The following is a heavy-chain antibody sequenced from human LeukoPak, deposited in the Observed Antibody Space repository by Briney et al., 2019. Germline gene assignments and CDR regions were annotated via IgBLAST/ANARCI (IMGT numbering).Heavy chain of an antibody. CDR1: GFTFSSYG. J-gene: IGHJ3*02. CDR2: IWYDGSNK. D-gene: IGHD6-19*01. V-gene: IGHV3-33*01. CDR3: AREFNIAVAGIYTGFDI. Sequence: GRSLRLSCAASGFTFSSYGMHWVRQAPGKGLEWVAVIWYDGSNKYYADSVKGRLTISRDNSKNSLYLQMNSLRADDTAVYYCAREFNIAVAGIYTGFDIWGQGTMVTVSS.